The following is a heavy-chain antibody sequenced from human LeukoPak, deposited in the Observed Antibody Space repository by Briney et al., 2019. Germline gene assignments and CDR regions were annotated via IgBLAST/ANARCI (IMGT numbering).Heavy chain of an antibody. D-gene: IGHD2-21*02. CDR1: GGSISSSSYY. J-gene: IGHJ6*03. CDR2: IYYSGST. Sequence: PSETLSLTCTVSGGSISSSSYYWGWIRQPPGKGREWIGSIYYSGSTYYNPSLKSRVTISVDTSKNQFSLKLSPVNAADTAVYYCARVVVVVTAPEVGYMDVWGKGTTVTVSS. CDR3: ARVVVVVTAPEVGYMDV. V-gene: IGHV4-39*07.